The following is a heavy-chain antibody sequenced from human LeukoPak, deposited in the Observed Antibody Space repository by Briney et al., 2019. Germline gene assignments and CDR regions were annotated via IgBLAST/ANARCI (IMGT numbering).Heavy chain of an antibody. CDR2: ISDSGGRT. CDR3: AKRGVVIRVILVGFHKEAYYFDS. D-gene: IGHD3-10*01. CDR1: GITVSNYG. J-gene: IGHJ4*02. Sequence: GGSLRLSCAVSGITVSNYGMSWVRQAPGKGLEWVAGISDSGGRTNYADSVKGRFTISRDNPKNTPYLQMNSLRAEDTAVYFCAKRGVVIRVILVGFHKEAYYFDSWGQGALVTVSS. V-gene: IGHV3-23*01.